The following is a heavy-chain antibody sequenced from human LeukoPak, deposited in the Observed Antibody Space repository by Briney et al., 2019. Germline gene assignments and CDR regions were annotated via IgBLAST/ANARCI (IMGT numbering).Heavy chain of an antibody. CDR3: ARTGFGGGVFSAFDL. J-gene: IGHJ3*01. V-gene: IGHV4-31*03. CDR1: GGSISSGGYY. D-gene: IGHD2-21*01. CDR2: IYYSGST. Sequence: SQTLSLTCTVSGGSISSGGYYWSWIRQHPGKGLEWIGYIYYSGSTYYNPSLKSRVTISVDTSKNQFSLKLSSVTAADTAVYYCARTGFGGGVFSAFDLWGRGTMVTVSS.